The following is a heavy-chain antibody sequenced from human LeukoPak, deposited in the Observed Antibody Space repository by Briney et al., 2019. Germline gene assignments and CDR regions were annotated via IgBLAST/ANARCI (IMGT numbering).Heavy chain of an antibody. CDR2: ISAYNGNT. D-gene: IGHD4-17*01. CDR3: ARPVTPGEVFDY. Sequence: ASVKVSCKASGYTFTSYGISWVRQAPGQGLEWMGWISAYNGNTNYAQKFQGRVTTTRDTSISTAYMELSRLRSDDTAVYYCARPVTPGEVFDYWGQGTLVTVSS. J-gene: IGHJ4*02. CDR1: GYTFTSYG. V-gene: IGHV1-18*01.